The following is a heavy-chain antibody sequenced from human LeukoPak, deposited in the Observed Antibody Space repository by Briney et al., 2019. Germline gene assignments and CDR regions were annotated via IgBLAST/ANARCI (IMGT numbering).Heavy chain of an antibody. CDR1: GGSISSGGYS. J-gene: IGHJ4*02. CDR2: IYYSRST. CDR3: ASLRPIDY. Sequence: PSQTLSLTCAVSGGSISSGGYSWSWIRQPPGKGLEWIGSIYYSRSTYYNPSLKSRVIISVDTSKSQFSLKLTSVTAADTAVYYCASLRPIDYWGQGTLVTVSS. V-gene: IGHV4-30-2*03.